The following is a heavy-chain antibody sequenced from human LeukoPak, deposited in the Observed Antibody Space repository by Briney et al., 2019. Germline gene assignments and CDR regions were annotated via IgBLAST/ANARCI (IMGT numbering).Heavy chain of an antibody. Sequence: ASVNVSCKACGYTFIGYYMHWVRQPPGRGLEWMGWINPNSGGTKYAQKFQGRVTMTRDTSISTAYMELSRLTSDDTAVYYCASGGEGYSSGWYGDYWGQGTLVTVSS. V-gene: IGHV1-2*02. J-gene: IGHJ4*02. CDR2: INPNSGGT. CDR1: GYTFIGYY. CDR3: ASGGEGYSSGWYGDY. D-gene: IGHD6-19*01.